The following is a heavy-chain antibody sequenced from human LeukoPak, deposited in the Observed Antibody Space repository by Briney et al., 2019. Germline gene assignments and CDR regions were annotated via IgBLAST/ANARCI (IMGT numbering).Heavy chain of an antibody. CDR2: IDHSGST. Sequence: SETLSLTCAVYGGSFSGYYWSWIRQPPGKGLEWIGYIDHSGSTNYNPSLKSRVSISSDTSKNQFSLKLSSVTAADTAVYYCAKGARGYSYGPVAWGQGTMVTVSS. D-gene: IGHD5-18*01. J-gene: IGHJ3*01. CDR3: AKGARGYSYGPVA. CDR1: GGSFSGYY. V-gene: IGHV4-59*08.